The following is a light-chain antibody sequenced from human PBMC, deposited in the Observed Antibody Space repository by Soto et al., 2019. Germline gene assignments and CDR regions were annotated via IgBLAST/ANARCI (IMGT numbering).Light chain of an antibody. V-gene: IGKV1-33*01. J-gene: IGKJ2*01. CDR2: DPS. CDR3: QHYDTLPVT. CDR1: QYISNY. Sequence: DIQMTQSPSSLSASVGDRVTITCQASQYISNYLNCYQQKPGKAPKLLIYDPSNLETGVPSRFSGSGAGTDFTFTIRSLQPEDIAKYYYQHYDTLPVTFGQGTKLEIK.